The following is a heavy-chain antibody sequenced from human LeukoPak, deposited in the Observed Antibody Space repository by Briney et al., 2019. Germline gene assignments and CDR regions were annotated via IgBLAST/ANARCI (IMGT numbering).Heavy chain of an antibody. CDR1: GGSISSYY. CDR2: IYYSGST. CDR3: ASVPYSGSYYGY. Sequence: SETLSLTCTVSGGSISSYYWSWIRQPPGKGLEWIGYIYYSGSTNYNPSLKSRVTISVDTSKNQFSLKLSSVTAADTAVYYCASVPYSGSYYGYWGQGTLVTVSS. V-gene: IGHV4-59*08. J-gene: IGHJ4*02. D-gene: IGHD1-26*01.